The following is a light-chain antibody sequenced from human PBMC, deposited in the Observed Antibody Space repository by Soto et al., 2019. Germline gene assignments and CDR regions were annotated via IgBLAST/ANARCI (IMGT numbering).Light chain of an antibody. Sequence: EIVLTQSRATLSLSPGERANLSCRASQSVSSYLAWYQQKPGQAPRLLIYDASNRATGIPARFSGSGSGTDITLTISSLEPEDFAVYYCQQRSNWPLTFGGGTKVEIK. CDR3: QQRSNWPLT. CDR1: QSVSSY. CDR2: DAS. V-gene: IGKV3-11*01. J-gene: IGKJ4*01.